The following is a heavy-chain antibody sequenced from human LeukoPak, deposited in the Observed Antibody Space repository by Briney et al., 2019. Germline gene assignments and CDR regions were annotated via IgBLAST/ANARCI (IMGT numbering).Heavy chain of an antibody. CDR1: GFTFSSYA. J-gene: IGHJ4*02. V-gene: IGHV3-30-3*01. Sequence: PGGSLRLSCAASGFTFSSYAMHWVRQAPGKGLEWVAVISYDGSNKYYADSVKGRFTISRDNSKNTLYLQMNSLRAEDTAVYYCAGDLPGDYWGQGTLVTVSS. D-gene: IGHD1-14*01. CDR3: AGDLPGDY. CDR2: ISYDGSNK.